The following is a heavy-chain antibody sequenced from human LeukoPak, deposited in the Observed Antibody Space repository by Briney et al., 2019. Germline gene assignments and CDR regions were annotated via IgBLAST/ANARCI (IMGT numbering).Heavy chain of an antibody. CDR2: INPNSGGT. V-gene: IGHV1-2*06. Sequence: GASVKVSCKASGYTFTGYYMHWVRQAPGQGLEWMGRINPNSGGTNYAQKFQGRVTMTRDTSISTAYMALSRLRSDDPAVYYCARDHWGYFDYWGQGTLVTVSS. CDR1: GYTFTGYY. D-gene: IGHD7-27*01. J-gene: IGHJ4*02. CDR3: ARDHWGYFDY.